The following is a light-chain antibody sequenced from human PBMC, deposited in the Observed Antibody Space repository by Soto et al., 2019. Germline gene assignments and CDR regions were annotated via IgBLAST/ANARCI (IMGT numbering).Light chain of an antibody. CDR3: QQYGSSPPYT. CDR2: DAS. V-gene: IGKV3-11*01. J-gene: IGKJ2*01. Sequence: EIVLTQSPATLSLSPGERATLSCRASQSVSGCLAWYQQKPGQAPRLLIYDASNRATGIPARFSGSGSGTDFTLTISSLEPEDFAVYYCQQYGSSPPYTFGQGTKLEIK. CDR1: QSVSGC.